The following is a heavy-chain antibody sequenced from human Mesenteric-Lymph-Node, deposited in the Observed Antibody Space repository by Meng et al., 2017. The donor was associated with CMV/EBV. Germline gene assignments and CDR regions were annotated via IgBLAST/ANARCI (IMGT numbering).Heavy chain of an antibody. D-gene: IGHD1-1*01. J-gene: IGHJ4*02. CDR1: GLTFSDHY. CDR2: IYSDGTT. CDR3: ARNHGNFYYFDY. Sequence: SCAASGLTFSDHYMTWMRQAPGKRLEWVSVIYSDGTTYYADSVKGRFTISRDNSRNTLYLQMNSLSAEDTAVYYCARNHGNFYYFDYWGQGTLVTVSS. V-gene: IGHV3-66*01.